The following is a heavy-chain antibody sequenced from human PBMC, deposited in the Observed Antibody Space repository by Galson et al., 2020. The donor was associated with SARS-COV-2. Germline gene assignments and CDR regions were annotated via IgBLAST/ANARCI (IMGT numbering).Heavy chain of an antibody. J-gene: IGHJ4*02. Sequence: GGSLRLSCAASGFTFSNSGIHWVRQGPGKGLEWVAFIRYDGQSKYYGDSVRGRFTVSRDDSKNTVYLQMNSLRNEDTAVYYCAKDKTTSATGGLGYLYYWGQGTLVTVSP. CDR1: GFTFSNSG. V-gene: IGHV3-30*02. CDR2: IRYDGQSK. D-gene: IGHD6-13*01. CDR3: AKDKTTSATGGLGYLYY.